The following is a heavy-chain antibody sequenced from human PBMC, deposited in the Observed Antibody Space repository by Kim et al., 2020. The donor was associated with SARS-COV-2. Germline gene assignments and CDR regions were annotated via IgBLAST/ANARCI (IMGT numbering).Heavy chain of an antibody. J-gene: IGHJ4*02. CDR2: ISWNSGSI. Sequence: GGSLRLSCAASGFTFDDYAMHWVRQAPGKGLEWVSGISWNSGSIGYADSVKGRFTISRDNAKNSLYLQMNSLRAEDTALYYCAKGTTTVIGPFDYWGQGTLVTVSS. CDR1: GFTFDDYA. V-gene: IGHV3-9*01. D-gene: IGHD4-17*01. CDR3: AKGTTTVIGPFDY.